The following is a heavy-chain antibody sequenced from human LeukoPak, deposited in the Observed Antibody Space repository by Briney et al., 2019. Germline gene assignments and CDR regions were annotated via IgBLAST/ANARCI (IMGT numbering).Heavy chain of an antibody. CDR2: IIPIFGIA. D-gene: IGHD2-2*01. CDR1: GGAFSRYA. J-gene: IGHJ5*02. V-gene: IGHV1-69*04. CDR3: ASSGVVVPAAPTANWFDP. Sequence: SVKVSCKASGGAFSRYAISWVQQAPGQGLGWMGRIIPIFGIANYAQKFQGRVTITADKSTSTAYMELSSLRSEDTAVYYCASSGVVVPAAPTANWFDPWGQGTLVTVSS.